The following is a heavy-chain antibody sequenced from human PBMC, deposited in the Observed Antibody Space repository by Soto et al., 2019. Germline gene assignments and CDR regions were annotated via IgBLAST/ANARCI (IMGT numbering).Heavy chain of an antibody. V-gene: IGHV3-23*01. J-gene: IGHJ4*02. Sequence: PGGSLRLSCADSGVTFNNYGMNWVRHIPGKGLEWVSGISASGGRTYYADSVKGRFTISRDNSKNTLYLLMNSLRAEDTAVYYCARDGATSVSSSWYYWGQGTLVTVSS. CDR2: ISASGGRT. CDR3: ARDGATSVSSSWYY. CDR1: GVTFNNYG. D-gene: IGHD6-13*01.